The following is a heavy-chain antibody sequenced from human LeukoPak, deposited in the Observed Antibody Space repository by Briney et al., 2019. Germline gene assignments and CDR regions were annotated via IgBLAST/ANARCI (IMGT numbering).Heavy chain of an antibody. CDR1: GFTFSTYW. Sequence: GGSLRLSCAASGFTFSTYWMHWVRQAPGKGLVWVSRVNGDGSSTNYADSVKGRFTISRDNAKNTLYLQMNSLRAEDTAVYYCAKGLQTNYYYYHAMDVWGQGTTVTVSS. D-gene: IGHD4-11*01. CDR2: VNGDGSST. CDR3: AKGLQTNYYYYHAMDV. V-gene: IGHV3-74*01. J-gene: IGHJ6*02.